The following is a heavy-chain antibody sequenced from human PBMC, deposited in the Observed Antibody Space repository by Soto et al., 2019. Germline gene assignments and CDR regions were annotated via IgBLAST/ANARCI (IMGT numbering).Heavy chain of an antibody. Sequence: GGSLRLSCATSGFTVRSNYMSWVRQAPGKGLEWVSLIDSDGDTYYADSVKGRFTISRDNSKNTLYLQMNSLRAEDTAVYYCARGHYTSPPGYFYYWGQGTLVTVSS. J-gene: IGHJ4*02. CDR3: ARGHYTSPPGYFYY. CDR1: GFTVRSNY. D-gene: IGHD2-2*02. CDR2: IDSDGDT. V-gene: IGHV3-66*01.